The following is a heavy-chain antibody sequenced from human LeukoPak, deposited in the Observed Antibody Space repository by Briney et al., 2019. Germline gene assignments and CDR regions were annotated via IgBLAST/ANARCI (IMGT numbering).Heavy chain of an antibody. D-gene: IGHD6-13*01. CDR2: TSAYNGNT. J-gene: IGHJ4*02. V-gene: IGHV1-18*01. CDR3: ARDLGGIAAADKADY. CDR1: GYTFTSYG. Sequence: ASVKVSCKASGYTFTSYGISWVRQAPGQGLEWMGWTSAYNGNTNYAQKLQGRVTMTTDTSTSTAYMELRSLRSDDTAVYYCARDLGGIAAADKADYWGQGTLVTVSS.